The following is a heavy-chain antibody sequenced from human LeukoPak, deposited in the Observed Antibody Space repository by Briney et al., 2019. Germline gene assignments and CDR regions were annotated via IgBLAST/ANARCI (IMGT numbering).Heavy chain of an antibody. J-gene: IGHJ4*02. V-gene: IGHV3-9*01. CDR1: GFIFDDYA. CDR2: ISWNSGSI. CDR3: AKADGFFRGYYDH. Sequence: PWGSLRLSCAASGFIFDDYAMHWVRQAPGKGLEWVSGISWNSGSIEYVDSVEGRFTISRDNAKNSLYLQMNSLRAEDTAFYYCAKADGFFRGYYDHWGQGTLVTVSS. D-gene: IGHD5-24*01.